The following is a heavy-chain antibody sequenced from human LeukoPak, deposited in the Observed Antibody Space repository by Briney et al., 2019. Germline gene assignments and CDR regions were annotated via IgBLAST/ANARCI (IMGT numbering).Heavy chain of an antibody. V-gene: IGHV3-74*01. CDR3: VGYYGIDY. Sequence: SGGSLRLSCAASGFTFSSYWMHWVRQAPGKGLVWVSRINSDGSTTDYAGSVKGRFTISRDNAKNTLYLQMNSLRVEDTAVYYCVGYYGIDYWGQGTLVTVSS. CDR2: INSDGSTT. J-gene: IGHJ4*02. D-gene: IGHD3-10*01. CDR1: GFTFSSYW.